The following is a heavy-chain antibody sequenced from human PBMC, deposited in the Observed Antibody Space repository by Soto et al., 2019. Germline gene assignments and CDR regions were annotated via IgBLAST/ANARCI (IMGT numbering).Heavy chain of an antibody. CDR2: ITRSSRYI. J-gene: IGHJ4*02. CDR3: SRDRTHRYGPDY. D-gene: IGHD5-18*01. V-gene: IGHV3-21*01. CDR1: GFTFSSYS. Sequence: GGSLRLSCAASGFTFSSYSMNWVRQSPWKLQEWLPFITRSSRYIYNPDSVNGRFTISRDNSQNSLYLQMSSLTAHDSAVYYCSRDRTHRYGPDYWGQGPLGTESS.